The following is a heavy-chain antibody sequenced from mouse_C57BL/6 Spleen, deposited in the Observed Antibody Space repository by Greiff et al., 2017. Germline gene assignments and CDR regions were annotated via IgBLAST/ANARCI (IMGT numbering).Heavy chain of an antibody. CDR3: TRVGDYSSLYAMEY. CDR2: IDPKTGGT. J-gene: IGHJ4*01. V-gene: IGHV1-15*01. CDR1: GYTFTVYE. Sequence: QVQLQQSGAELVRPGASVTLSCKASGYTFTVYEMHWVKQTPVHGLEWIGAIDPKTGGTAYNQKFKGKAILTADKSSSTAYMELRSLTSEDSAVYYCTRVGDYSSLYAMEYRGKGTTVTVSS. D-gene: IGHD2-5*01.